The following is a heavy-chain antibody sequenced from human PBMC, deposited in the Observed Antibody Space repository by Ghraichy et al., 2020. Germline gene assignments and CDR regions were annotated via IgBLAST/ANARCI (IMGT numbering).Heavy chain of an antibody. Sequence: ASVKVSCKASGYTFTGYYLHWVRQAPGQGLKWMGWINPNSGGTNYAQKFQGRVTMTRDTSISTAYMELSRLRSDDTAVYYCARDLKDGYNYDYWGQGTLVTVSS. CDR1: GYTFTGYY. V-gene: IGHV1-2*02. D-gene: IGHD5-24*01. J-gene: IGHJ4*02. CDR3: ARDLKDGYNYDY. CDR2: INPNSGGT.